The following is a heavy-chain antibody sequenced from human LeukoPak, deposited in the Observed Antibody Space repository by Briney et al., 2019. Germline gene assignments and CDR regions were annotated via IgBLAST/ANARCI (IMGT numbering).Heavy chain of an antibody. J-gene: IGHJ3*02. CDR3: ARWGVAAVAATGGAFDI. Sequence: GGSLRLSCAASGFTVSSNYMSWVRQAPGKGLEWVSVIYSGGSTYYADSVKGRFTISRDNSKNTLYLQMNSLRAEDTAVYYCARWGVAAVAATGGAFDIWGQGTMVTVSS. D-gene: IGHD6-19*01. CDR2: IYSGGST. V-gene: IGHV3-53*01. CDR1: GFTVSSNY.